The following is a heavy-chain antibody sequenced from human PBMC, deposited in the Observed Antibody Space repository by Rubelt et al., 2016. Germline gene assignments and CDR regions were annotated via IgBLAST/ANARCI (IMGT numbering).Heavy chain of an antibody. CDR1: GGPFSGYY. D-gene: IGHD1-26*01. J-gene: IGHJ5*02. V-gene: IGHV4-34*01. CDR3: ARRGSGSYYQAWFDP. CDR2: IYYSGNT. Sequence: QEQLKQWGAGLLEASETLSLTRAVYGGPFSGYYWSWIRQPPGKGLEWIGSIYYSGNTYYNPSLKSRVTISVDTSKNQFSLKLSSVTAADTAVYYCARRGSGSYYQAWFDPWGQGTLVTVSS.